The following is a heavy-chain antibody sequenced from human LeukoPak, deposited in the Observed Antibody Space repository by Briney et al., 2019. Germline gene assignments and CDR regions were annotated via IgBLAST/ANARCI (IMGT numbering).Heavy chain of an antibody. D-gene: IGHD3-3*01. V-gene: IGHV3-30-3*01. Sequence: GGSLRLSCAASGFTFSSYAMHWVRQAPGKGLEWVAVISYDGSNKYYADSVKGRFTISRDNSKNTLYLQMNSLRAEDTAVYHCVRADTSGYYYYYMDVWGKGTTVTVSS. CDR1: GFTFSSYA. CDR2: ISYDGSNK. CDR3: VRADTSGYYYYYMDV. J-gene: IGHJ6*03.